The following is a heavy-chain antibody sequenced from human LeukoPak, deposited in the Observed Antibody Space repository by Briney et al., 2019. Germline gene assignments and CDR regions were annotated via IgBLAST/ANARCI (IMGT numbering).Heavy chain of an antibody. D-gene: IGHD3-16*01. V-gene: IGHV3-30*03. Sequence: GGSLRLSCAASGFTFSSYGMHWVRQAPGKGLEWVAVISYDGSNKYYADSVKGRFTISRDNSKNTLCLQMNSLRAEDTAVYYCAQGGAGYCYYYGMDVWGQGTTVTVSS. CDR3: AQGGAGYCYYYGMDV. CDR1: GFTFSSYG. J-gene: IGHJ6*02. CDR2: ISYDGSNK.